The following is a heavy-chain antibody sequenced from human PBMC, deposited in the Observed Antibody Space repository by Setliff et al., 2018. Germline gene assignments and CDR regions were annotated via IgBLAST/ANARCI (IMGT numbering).Heavy chain of an antibody. D-gene: IGHD6-13*01. Sequence: PGGSLRLSCAGSGFTFSNYVIYWVRQAPGKGLECVAVITRDGINTYYADSVKGRFTVSRDNSKNTLYLQMNRLRAEDTAIYYCARCSSWHGHYPHFNYWGQGTLVTVSS. CDR1: GFTFSNYV. J-gene: IGHJ4*02. V-gene: IGHV3-30-3*01. CDR3: ARCSSWHGHYPHFNY. CDR2: ITRDGINT.